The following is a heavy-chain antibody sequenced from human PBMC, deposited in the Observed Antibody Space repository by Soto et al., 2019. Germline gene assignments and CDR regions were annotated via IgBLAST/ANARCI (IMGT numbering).Heavy chain of an antibody. Sequence: QVQLQESGPGLVKPSETLSLTCTVSGVSISSYYWSWIRQPPGKGLEWIEYIYYSGNTNYNPSLKSRVAISIDASKNQFSLELSSVTAADSAVYFCARGIGQQLPPLDWGQGTLVTVSS. V-gene: IGHV4-59*01. CDR3: ARGIGQQLPPLD. CDR1: GVSISSYY. CDR2: IYYSGNT. D-gene: IGHD6-13*01. J-gene: IGHJ4*02.